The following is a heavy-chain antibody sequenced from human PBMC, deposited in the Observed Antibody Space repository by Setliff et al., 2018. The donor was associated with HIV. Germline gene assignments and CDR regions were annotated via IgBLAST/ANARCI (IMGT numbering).Heavy chain of an antibody. J-gene: IGHJ4*02. CDR3: ATARPGARVDV. D-gene: IGHD6-6*01. CDR1: VHTFASYG. V-gene: IGHV1-18*01. CDR2: ISAYNVNA. Sequence: EASVKVSCKASVHTFASYGIGWLRQAPGQGLEWLGWISAYNVNAPNAQKSQGRVTMTIDIPTTTAYMEMRSLRFDDAAVYYCATARPGARVDVWGQGTLVTVSS.